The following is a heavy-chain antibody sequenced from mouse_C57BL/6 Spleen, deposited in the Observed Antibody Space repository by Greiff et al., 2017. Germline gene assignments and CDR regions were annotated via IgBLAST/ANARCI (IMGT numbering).Heavy chain of an antibody. Sequence: QVQLQQPGAELVKPGASVKLSCKASGYTFTSYWMHWVKQRPGQGLEWIGMIHPNSGSTNYNEKFKSKATLTVDKSSSTAYMQLSSLTSEDSAVYYCARPSLYYCSSYGYWGQGTTLTVSS. CDR1: GYTFTSYW. V-gene: IGHV1-64*01. D-gene: IGHD1-1*01. CDR2: IHPNSGST. CDR3: ARPSLYYCSSYGY. J-gene: IGHJ2*01.